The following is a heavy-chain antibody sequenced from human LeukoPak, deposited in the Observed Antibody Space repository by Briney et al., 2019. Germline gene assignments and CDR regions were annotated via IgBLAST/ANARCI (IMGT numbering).Heavy chain of an antibody. CDR1: GFTVSSNY. CDR2: IYSGGST. V-gene: IGHV3-53*01. D-gene: IGHD2-2*01. CDR3: ARNGYCSSTSCSSFDY. J-gene: IGHJ4*02. Sequence: GGSLRLSCAASGFTVSSNYMSWVRQAPGKGLEWVSVIYSGGSTYYADSVKGRFTISRDNSKNTLYFQMNSLRAEDTAVYYCARNGYCSSTSCSSFDYWGQGTLVTVSS.